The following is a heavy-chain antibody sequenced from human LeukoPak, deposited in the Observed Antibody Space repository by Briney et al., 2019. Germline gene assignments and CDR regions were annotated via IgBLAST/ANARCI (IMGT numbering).Heavy chain of an antibody. J-gene: IGHJ5*02. D-gene: IGHD4-17*01. V-gene: IGHV5-51*01. CDR2: IYPGDSDT. Sequence: PGESLQISCKGSGFNFTSYWIGWVRQMPGKGLEWMGIIYPGDSDTRYSPSFQGQVTISADKSISPAYLQWSSLKASDTAMYYCARPSGTDYGDWGGWFDPWGQGTLVTASS. CDR1: GFNFTSYW. CDR3: ARPSGTDYGDWGGWFDP.